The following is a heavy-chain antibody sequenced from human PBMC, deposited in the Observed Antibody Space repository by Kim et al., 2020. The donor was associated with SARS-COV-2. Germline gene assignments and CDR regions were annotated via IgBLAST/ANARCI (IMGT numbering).Heavy chain of an antibody. J-gene: IGHJ4*02. CDR3: ARVLTSGWSYFDY. D-gene: IGHD6-19*01. CDR1: GFTFSSYS. V-gene: IGHV3-21*04. CDR2: ISSSSSYI. Sequence: GXSLRLSCAASGFTFSSYSMNWVRQAPGKGLEWISSISSSSSYIYYADSVKGRFTISRDNARASLYLQMNSLRAEDTAVYYCARVLTSGWSYFDYWGQGTLVTVSS.